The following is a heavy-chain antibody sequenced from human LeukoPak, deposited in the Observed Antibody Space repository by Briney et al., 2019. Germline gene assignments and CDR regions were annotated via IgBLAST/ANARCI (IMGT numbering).Heavy chain of an antibody. CDR2: FYTAAKT. Sequence: SEALSLTCSVSGGSINNYYCSWIRQPAGKGLEWIGRFYTAAKTDYNPSLKSRITLSLDTSKNQFSLQLNSVTAADTAVYYCATSPTQVDCTSTSCREYFPHWGQGTLVTVSP. D-gene: IGHD2-2*01. CDR3: ATSPTQVDCTSTSCREYFPH. CDR1: GGSINNYY. J-gene: IGHJ1*01. V-gene: IGHV4-4*07.